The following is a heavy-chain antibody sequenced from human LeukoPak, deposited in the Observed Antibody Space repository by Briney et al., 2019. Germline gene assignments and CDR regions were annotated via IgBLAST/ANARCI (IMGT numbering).Heavy chain of an antibody. CDR3: ASPYQLLFESAFDI. CDR1: GYTFTGYY. J-gene: IGHJ3*02. Sequence: ASVKVSCKASGYTFTGYYMHWVRQAPGQGLEWMGWINPNSGGTNCAQKFQGRDTMTRDTSISTAYMELSRLRSDDTAVYYCASPYQLLFESAFDIWGQGTMVTVSS. CDR2: INPNSGGT. V-gene: IGHV1-2*02. D-gene: IGHD2-2*01.